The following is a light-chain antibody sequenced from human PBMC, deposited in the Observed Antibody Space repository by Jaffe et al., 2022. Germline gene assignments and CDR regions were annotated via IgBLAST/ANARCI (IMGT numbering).Light chain of an antibody. Sequence: EIVMTQSPATLSVSPGERATLFCRASQSVSSNLAWYQQKPGQAPRLLMFGASTRATGIPARFSGSGSGTEFTLTISSLQSEDFAVYYCQQYNNWPPVITFGQGTRLEIK. CDR3: QQYNNWPPVIT. CDR1: QSVSSN. V-gene: IGKV3-15*01. J-gene: IGKJ5*01. CDR2: GAS.